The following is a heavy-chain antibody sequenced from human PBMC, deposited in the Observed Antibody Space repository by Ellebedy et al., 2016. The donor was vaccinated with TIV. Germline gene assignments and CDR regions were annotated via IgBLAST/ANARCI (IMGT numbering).Heavy chain of an antibody. V-gene: IGHV4-59*01. CDR1: GGSISDYY. D-gene: IGHD1-26*01. CDR2: NYYTGST. CDR3: ARGGASSKYFNY. J-gene: IGHJ4*02. Sequence: MPGGSLRLSCTVPGGSISDYYWSWIRQPPGKGLEGSGFNYYTGSTNYSPSLKSRVTISVETSNNQFSLKLSSVTAADTAIYYCARGGASSKYFNYWGQGTLVTVSS.